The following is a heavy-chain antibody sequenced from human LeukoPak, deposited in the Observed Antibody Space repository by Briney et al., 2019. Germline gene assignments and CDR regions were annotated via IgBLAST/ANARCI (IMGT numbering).Heavy chain of an antibody. Sequence: SETLSLTCTVSGGSISSYYWSSIRQPPGKGLEWIGYIYYSGSTNYNPSLKSRVTISEDTSKNQFSLKLSSVPAADTAVYYCARREYLRHNAFDICGQGTMVTVSS. CDR2: IYYSGST. V-gene: IGHV4-59*01. J-gene: IGHJ3*02. CDR3: ARREYLRHNAFDI. CDR1: GGSISSYY. D-gene: IGHD2/OR15-2a*01.